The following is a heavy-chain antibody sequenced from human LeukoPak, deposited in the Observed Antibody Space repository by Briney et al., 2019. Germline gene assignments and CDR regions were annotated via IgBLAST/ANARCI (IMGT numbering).Heavy chain of an antibody. CDR1: GFTFDDYT. Sequence: GGSLRLSCAASGFTFDDYTMHWVRQAPGKGLEWVSLISWDGGSTYYADSVKGRFTISRDNAKNSLYLQMNSLRAEDTAVYYCARVGSGSYYPFDYWGQGTLVTVSS. CDR3: ARVGSGSYYPFDY. J-gene: IGHJ4*02. V-gene: IGHV3-43*01. D-gene: IGHD3-10*01. CDR2: ISWDGGST.